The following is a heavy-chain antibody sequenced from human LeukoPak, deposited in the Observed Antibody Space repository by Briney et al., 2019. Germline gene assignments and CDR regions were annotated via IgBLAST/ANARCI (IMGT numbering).Heavy chain of an antibody. CDR3: ARRVCSSTSCYPSYYYYYYMDV. D-gene: IGHD2-2*01. CDR1: GGSFSGYY. V-gene: IGHV4-34*01. CDR2: INHSGST. J-gene: IGHJ6*03. Sequence: ASETLSLTCAVYGGSFSGYYWSWIRQPPGKGLEWIGEINHSGSTNYNPSLKSRVTISVDTSKNQFSLKLSSVTAADTAVYYCARRVCSSTSCYPSYYYYYYMDVWGKGTTVTVSS.